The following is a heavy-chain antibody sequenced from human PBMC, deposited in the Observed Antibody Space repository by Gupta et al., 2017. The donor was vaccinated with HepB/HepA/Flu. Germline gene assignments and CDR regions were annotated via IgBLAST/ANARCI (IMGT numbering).Heavy chain of an antibody. CDR1: GYNFIDYF. CDR3: ARDPGGDCIEGKCFGNWFDP. J-gene: IGHJ5*02. V-gene: IGHV1-2*02. D-gene: IGHD2-15*01. Sequence: QLVQSDTELDKPGASVKVSCKTSGYNFIDYFMHWVRQAPGQGPEWMGWIKPDSGDRNYAQKFQCRVTMTRDTSISTFYMELSRLTFDDTAVYYWARDPGGDCIEGKCFGNWFDPWGQGTLVTVSS. CDR2: IKPDSGDR.